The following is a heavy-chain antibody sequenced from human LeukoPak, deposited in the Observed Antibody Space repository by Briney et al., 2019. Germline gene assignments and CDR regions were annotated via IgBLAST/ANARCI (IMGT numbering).Heavy chain of an antibody. J-gene: IGHJ4*02. V-gene: IGHV3-7*01. D-gene: IGHD4-17*01. CDR1: GFTFSTSW. CDR3: ARDPAYGAVDY. Sequence: GGSLRLSCAASGFTFSTSWMSWVRQSPGKGLEWVANMSPDGSVRNYVDPMKGRFTISRDNAKNSLYLEMNRLRAEDTAIYYCARDPAYGAVDYWGQGTLVTVSS. CDR2: MSPDGSVR.